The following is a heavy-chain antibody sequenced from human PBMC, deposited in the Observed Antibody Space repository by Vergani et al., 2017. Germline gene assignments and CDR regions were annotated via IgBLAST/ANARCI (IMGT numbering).Heavy chain of an antibody. CDR1: GYSFTSYW. V-gene: IGHV5-51*03. CDR2: IYPGYSDT. Sequence: EVQLVQSGAEVKKPGESLKISCKGSGYSFTSYWIGWVRQMPGKGLEWMGIIYPGYSDTRYSPSFQGQVTISGDKSISTGYRQWSSLKSSETVMYYCARLYCSSTSCYRGRYYYYYMDVWGKGTTVTVSS. CDR3: ARLYCSSTSCYRGRYYYYYMDV. J-gene: IGHJ6*03. D-gene: IGHD2-2*02.